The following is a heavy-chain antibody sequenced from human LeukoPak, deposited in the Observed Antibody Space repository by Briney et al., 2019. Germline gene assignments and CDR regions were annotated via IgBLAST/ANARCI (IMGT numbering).Heavy chain of an antibody. Sequence: GGSLRLSCAASGLTFSSYGMHWVRQAPGKGLEWVAVIWYDGSNKYYADSVKGRFTISRDNSKNTLYLQMNSLRAEDTAVYYCARGRSGQAFDIWGQGTMVTVSS. CDR3: ARGRSGQAFDI. CDR1: GLTFSSYG. D-gene: IGHD3-10*01. J-gene: IGHJ3*02. CDR2: IWYDGSNK. V-gene: IGHV3-33*01.